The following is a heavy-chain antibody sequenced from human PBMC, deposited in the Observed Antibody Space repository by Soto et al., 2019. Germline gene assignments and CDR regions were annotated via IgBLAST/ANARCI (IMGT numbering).Heavy chain of an antibody. D-gene: IGHD2-15*01. CDR3: GREGIRTLAATPGAFDI. J-gene: IGHJ3*02. V-gene: IGHV4-59*01. Sequence: PSETLSLTCTVSDGSISSYYWSWIRQPPGKGLEWIGYIYYSGSTNYNPSLKSRVTISVDTSKNQISLKLSSVTAADTAVYYCGREGIRTLAATPGAFDIWVQGTMVTVPS. CDR2: IYYSGST. CDR1: DGSISSYY.